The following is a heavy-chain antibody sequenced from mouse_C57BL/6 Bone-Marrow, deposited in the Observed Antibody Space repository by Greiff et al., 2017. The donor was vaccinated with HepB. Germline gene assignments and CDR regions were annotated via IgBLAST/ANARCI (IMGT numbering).Heavy chain of an antibody. CDR2: INPNNGGT. D-gene: IGHD1-1*01. J-gene: IGHJ4*01. V-gene: IGHV1-18*01. Sequence: VHVKQSGPELVKPGASVKIPCKASGYTFTDYNMDWVKQSHGKSLEWIGDINPNNGGTIYNQKFKGKATLTVDKSSSTAYMELRSLTSEDTAVYYCARRGSSYGYAMDYWGQGTSVTVSS. CDR3: ARRGSSYGYAMDY. CDR1: GYTFTDYN.